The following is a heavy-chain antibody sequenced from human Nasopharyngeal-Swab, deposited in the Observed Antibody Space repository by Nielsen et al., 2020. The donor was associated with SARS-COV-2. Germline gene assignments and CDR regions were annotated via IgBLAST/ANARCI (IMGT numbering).Heavy chain of an antibody. CDR2: IYYSGST. CDR3: ARCIAAAGPAPDY. CDR1: GVSIRSYY. D-gene: IGHD6-13*01. J-gene: IGHJ4*02. V-gene: IGHV4-59*01. Sequence: SETLSLTCTGSGVSIRSYYWSWIRQPPGKGLEWIGYIYYSGSTNYNPSLKSRVTISVDTSKNQFSLRLSSVTAADTAVYYCARCIAAAGPAPDYWGQGTLVTVSS.